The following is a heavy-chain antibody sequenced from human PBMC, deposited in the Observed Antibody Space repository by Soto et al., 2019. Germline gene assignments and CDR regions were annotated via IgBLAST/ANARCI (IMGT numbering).Heavy chain of an antibody. CDR1: GFTFRSYA. V-gene: IGHV3-23*01. Sequence: EVQLLESGGGLVQPGGYLRLSCAASGFTFRSYAMTWVLQAPGKGLEWVSVSGSGGTTNYAESVKGRFTISRDNSKKMVYLQMNNLRVEDTAVYYCARVGIALTERGWFDPWGQGTLVTVSS. J-gene: IGHJ5*02. CDR3: ARVGIALTERGWFDP. D-gene: IGHD3-3*02. CDR2: SGSGGTT.